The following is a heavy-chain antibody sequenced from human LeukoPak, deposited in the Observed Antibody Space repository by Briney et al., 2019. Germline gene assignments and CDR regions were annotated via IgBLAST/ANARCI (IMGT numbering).Heavy chain of an antibody. D-gene: IGHD3-3*01. Sequence: GASVKVSCKASGYRFINYVVTWVRQAPGQGLEWMGWISNNNGNTKYAQRLQGRVTMTTDTSTNTAYMELRSLRSEDTAVYYCARVTFFGVTIIPQAFDIWGQGTMVSVSS. J-gene: IGHJ3*02. CDR1: GYRFINYV. V-gene: IGHV1-18*01. CDR3: ARVTFFGVTIIPQAFDI. CDR2: ISNNNGNT.